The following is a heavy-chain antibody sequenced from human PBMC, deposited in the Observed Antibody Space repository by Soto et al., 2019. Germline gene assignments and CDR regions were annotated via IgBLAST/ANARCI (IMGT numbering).Heavy chain of an antibody. V-gene: IGHV3-23*01. D-gene: IGHD3-22*01. CDR3: AKDDVPGYYDSSGYLDY. Sequence: TGGSLRLSCAASGFTFSSYAMSWVRQAPGKGLEWVSAISGSGGSTYYADSVKGRFTISRDNSKNTLYLQMNSLRAEDTAVYYCAKDDVPGYYDSSGYLDYWGQGTLVTVSS. J-gene: IGHJ4*02. CDR1: GFTFSSYA. CDR2: ISGSGGST.